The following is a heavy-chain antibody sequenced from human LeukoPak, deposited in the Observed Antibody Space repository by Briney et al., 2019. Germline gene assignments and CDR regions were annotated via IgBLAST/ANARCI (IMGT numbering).Heavy chain of an antibody. CDR3: AKDKGLGGGSVFDY. V-gene: IGHV3-7*03. CDR2: IKQDGSEK. CDR1: GFTFSSYW. J-gene: IGHJ4*02. D-gene: IGHD3-10*01. Sequence: GGSLRLSCAASGFTFSSYWMSWVRQAPGKGLEWVANIKQDGSEKYYVDSVKGRFTISRDSPNYTLYLQMNSLRAEDTAIYYCAKDKGLGGGSVFDYWGQGTLVTVS.